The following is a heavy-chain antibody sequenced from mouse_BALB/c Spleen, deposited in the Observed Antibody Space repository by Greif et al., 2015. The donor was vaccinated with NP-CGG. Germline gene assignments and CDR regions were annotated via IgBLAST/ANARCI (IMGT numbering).Heavy chain of an antibody. Sequence: VQLQQSGAELVKPGASVKLSCKASGYTFTSYCMYWVKQRPGQGLEWIEGINPSNGGTNFNEKFKSKATLTVDKSSSTAYMQLSSLTSEDSAVYYCTRRRELGGFAYWGQGTLVTVSA. CDR1: GYTFTSYC. D-gene: IGHD4-1*01. CDR3: TRRRELGGFAY. J-gene: IGHJ3*01. CDR2: INPSNGGT. V-gene: IGHV1S81*02.